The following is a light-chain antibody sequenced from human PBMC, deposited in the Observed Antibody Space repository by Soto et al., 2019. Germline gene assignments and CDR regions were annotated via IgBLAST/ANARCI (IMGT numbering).Light chain of an antibody. CDR1: SGHNSYA. J-gene: IGLJ3*02. Sequence: QPVLTQPPSASASLGASVKLTCTLSSGHNSYAIAWHQQQPEKGPRYLMKLNSDGSHSKGDGIPDRFSGSSSGAERYLTISRLQSEDEADYYCQTWSTDIRGFGGGTKLTVL. CDR3: QTWSTDIRG. CDR2: LNSDGSH. V-gene: IGLV4-69*01.